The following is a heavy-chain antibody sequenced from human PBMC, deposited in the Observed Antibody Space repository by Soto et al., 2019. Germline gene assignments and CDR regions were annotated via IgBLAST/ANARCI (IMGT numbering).Heavy chain of an antibody. J-gene: IGHJ4*02. CDR2: IYYSGST. CDR1: GGSISSSSYY. Sequence: QLQLQESGPGLVKPSETLSLTCTVSGGSISSSSYYWGWIRQPPGKGLEWIGSIYYSGSTYYNPSLKSRVTISVDTSKNQFSLKLSSVAAADTAVYYCARMVGAMTHFDYWGQGTLVTVSS. V-gene: IGHV4-39*01. CDR3: ARMVGAMTHFDY. D-gene: IGHD1-26*01.